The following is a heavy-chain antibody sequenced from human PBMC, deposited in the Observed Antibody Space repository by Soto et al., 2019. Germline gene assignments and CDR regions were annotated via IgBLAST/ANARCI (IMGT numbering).Heavy chain of an antibody. D-gene: IGHD2-2*01. Sequence: EVPLVESGGGLAKPGGSLRLSCEASGFTFSNAWMNWVRQAPGKGLEWVGLIKRKTEGGTTDYAAPVKGRFTISRDDSKNTLYLQMDSLKTEDTAVYYCITVSSSSPYWGQGTLVTVSS. V-gene: IGHV3-15*07. CDR3: ITVSSSSPY. J-gene: IGHJ4*02. CDR2: IKRKTEGGTT. CDR1: GFTFSNAW.